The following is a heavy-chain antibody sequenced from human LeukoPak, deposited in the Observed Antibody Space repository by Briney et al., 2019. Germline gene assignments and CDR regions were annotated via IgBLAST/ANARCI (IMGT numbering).Heavy chain of an antibody. J-gene: IGHJ4*02. CDR1: GVTFSNYE. CDR3: ARDRLHYDSLTGYPAD. Sequence: GGSLRLSCAASGVTFSNYEMNWVRQAPGKGLEWISYINGRGSTINYADSVKGRFTISRDNAKNSLYLQMYSLRAEDTAVYYCARDRLHYDSLTGYPADWGQGTLVTVSS. D-gene: IGHD3-9*01. V-gene: IGHV3-48*03. CDR2: INGRGSTI.